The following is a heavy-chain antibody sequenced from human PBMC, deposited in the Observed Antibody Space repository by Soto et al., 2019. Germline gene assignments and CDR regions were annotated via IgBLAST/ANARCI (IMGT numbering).Heavy chain of an antibody. D-gene: IGHD3-22*01. Sequence: GASVKVSCKASGYTFTGYYMHWVRQAPGQGLEWMGWISAYNGNTNYAQKLQGRVTMTTDTSTSTAYMELRSLRSDDTAVYYCARGYYYDSSGYYSPWGQGTLVTVSS. J-gene: IGHJ4*02. CDR3: ARGYYYDSSGYYSP. CDR2: ISAYNGNT. CDR1: GYTFTGYY. V-gene: IGHV1-18*04.